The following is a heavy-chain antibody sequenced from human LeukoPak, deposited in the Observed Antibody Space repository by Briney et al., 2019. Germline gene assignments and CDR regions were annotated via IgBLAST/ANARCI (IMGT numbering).Heavy chain of an antibody. Sequence: ASVKVSCKVSGYTLTVLSMHWERQAPGKGLEWTGGFDPEDGETIYAQKFQCRVTMTEDTSTDTAYMELSSLRSEDTAVFHSETSIRDFNSDAFDIWGQGTMVTVSS. V-gene: IGHV1-24*01. CDR1: GYTLTVLS. J-gene: IGHJ3*02. CDR3: ETSIRDFNSDAFDI. D-gene: IGHD3-9*01. CDR2: FDPEDGET.